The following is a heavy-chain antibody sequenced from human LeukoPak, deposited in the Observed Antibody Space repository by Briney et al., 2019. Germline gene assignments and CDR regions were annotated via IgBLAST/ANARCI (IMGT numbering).Heavy chain of an antibody. CDR2: ISTSAGTI. Sequence: PGESLRLSCAASGFTFSDYYMTWIRQAPGKGLEWISYISTSAGTIYCADSVKGRFTISRDNAKNSLYLQMNSLRAEDTAVYYCARDAIDSSGFDFDYWGQGTLVTVSS. V-gene: IGHV3-11*01. CDR3: ARDAIDSSGFDFDY. CDR1: GFTFSDYY. D-gene: IGHD3-22*01. J-gene: IGHJ4*02.